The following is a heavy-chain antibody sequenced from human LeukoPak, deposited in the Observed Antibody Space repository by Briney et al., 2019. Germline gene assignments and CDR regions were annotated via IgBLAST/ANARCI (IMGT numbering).Heavy chain of an antibody. CDR1: GGSISSGDW. J-gene: IGHJ4*02. Sequence: PSGTLSLTCAVSGGSISSGDWWNWVRRPPGKGLEWIGEIFHSGSTYYNPSLKSRVTISVDTSKNQFSLKLSSVTAADTAVYYCASLVVYYWGQGTLVTVSS. CDR3: ASLVVYY. D-gene: IGHD2-15*01. V-gene: IGHV4-4*02. CDR2: IFHSGST.